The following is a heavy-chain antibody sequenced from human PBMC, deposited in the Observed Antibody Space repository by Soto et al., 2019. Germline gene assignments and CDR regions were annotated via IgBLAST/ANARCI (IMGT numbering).Heavy chain of an antibody. CDR3: AKGYSGYDQPLDY. V-gene: IGHV3-30*18. J-gene: IGHJ4*02. D-gene: IGHD5-12*01. CDR2: ISYDGSNK. Sequence: GGSLRLSCAASGFTFSSYGMHWVRQAPGKGLEWVAVISYDGSNKYYADSVKGRFTISRDNSKNTLYLEMNSLRAEDRAVYYCAKGYSGYDQPLDYWGQGTLVTVSS. CDR1: GFTFSSYG.